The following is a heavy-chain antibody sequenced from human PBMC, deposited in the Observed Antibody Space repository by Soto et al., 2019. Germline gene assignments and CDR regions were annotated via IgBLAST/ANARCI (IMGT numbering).Heavy chain of an antibody. CDR1: GGTFSSYA. J-gene: IGHJ4*02. CDR2: IIPIFGTA. D-gene: IGHD6-13*01. CDR3: ARGTNNLAAAGTYDYFDY. V-gene: IGHV1-69*13. Sequence: GASVKVSCKSSGGTFSSYAISWVRQAPGQGLEWMGGIIPIFGTANYAQKFQGRVTITADESTSTAYMELSSLRSEDTAVYYCARGTNNLAAAGTYDYFDYWGQGTLVTVSA.